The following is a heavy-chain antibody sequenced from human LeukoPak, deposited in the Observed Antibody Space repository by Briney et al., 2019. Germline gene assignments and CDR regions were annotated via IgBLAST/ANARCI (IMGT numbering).Heavy chain of an antibody. CDR2: IGTAGDT. D-gene: IGHD6-19*01. Sequence: PGGSLRLSCAASGFTFSNYDMHWVRQVTGKGLEWVSAIGTAGDTYYPGSVKGRFTISRENAKKSLYLQMNSLRAGETAVYYCARKSPSGQTDYWGQGTLVTVSS. CDR3: ARKSPSGQTDY. CDR1: GFTFSNYD. V-gene: IGHV3-13*01. J-gene: IGHJ4*02.